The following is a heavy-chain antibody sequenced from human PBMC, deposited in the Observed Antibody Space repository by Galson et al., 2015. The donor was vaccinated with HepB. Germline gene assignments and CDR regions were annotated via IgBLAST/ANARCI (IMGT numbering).Heavy chain of an antibody. CDR2: IKQDGSEK. J-gene: IGHJ4*02. Sequence: SLRLSCAASGFTFSSYGMHWVRQAPGKGLEWVANIKQDGSEKYYVDSVKGRFTISRDNAKNSLYLQMNSLRAEDTAVYYCARTSVYSSSWRPIDYWGQGTLVTVSS. D-gene: IGHD6-13*01. V-gene: IGHV3-7*03. CDR1: GFTFSSYG. CDR3: ARTSVYSSSWRPIDY.